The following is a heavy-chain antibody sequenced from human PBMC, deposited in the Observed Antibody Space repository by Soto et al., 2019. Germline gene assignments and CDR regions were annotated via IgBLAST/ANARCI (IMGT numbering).Heavy chain of an antibody. CDR3: ARHRTLRVGGYDSPRNQFDY. V-gene: IGHV4-39*01. J-gene: IGHJ4*02. D-gene: IGHD5-12*01. CDR1: GGSISSSSYY. Sequence: QLQLQESGPGLVKPSETLSLTCTVSGGSISSSSYYWGWIRQPPGKGLEWIGSIFYSGTTYYNPSLKSRVTISLDTSKNQFSLKLTSVTAADTAVYYCARHRTLRVGGYDSPRNQFDYWGQGTLVTVSS. CDR2: IFYSGTT.